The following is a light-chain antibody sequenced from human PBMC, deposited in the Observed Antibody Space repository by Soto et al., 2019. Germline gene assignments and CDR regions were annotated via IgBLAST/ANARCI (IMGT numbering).Light chain of an antibody. CDR1: SSDVGSYNL. CDR2: EVS. CDR3: CSYAGSSTYV. J-gene: IGLJ1*01. V-gene: IGLV2-23*02. Sequence: QSVLTQPASLSRSPGQSITLSCPGTSSDVGSYNLVSWYQQHPGKAPKLMIYEVSKRPSGVSNRFSGSKSGNTASLTISGLQAEDEADYYCCSYAGSSTYVFGTGTKVT.